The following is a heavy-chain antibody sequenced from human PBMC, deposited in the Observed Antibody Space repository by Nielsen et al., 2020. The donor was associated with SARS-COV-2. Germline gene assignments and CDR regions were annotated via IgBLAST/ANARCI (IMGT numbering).Heavy chain of an antibody. J-gene: IGHJ3*02. V-gene: IGHV5-51*01. CDR3: ARSRDYVWGSYRYPDGAFDI. CDR1: GYSFTNYW. Sequence: GESLKISCKGSGYSFTNYWIGWVRQMPGKGLEWMGIIYPGDSDTRYSPSFQGQVTISADKSISTAYLQWSSLKASDTAMYYCARSRDYVWGSYRYPDGAFDIWGQGTMVTVSS. CDR2: IYPGDSDT. D-gene: IGHD3-16*02.